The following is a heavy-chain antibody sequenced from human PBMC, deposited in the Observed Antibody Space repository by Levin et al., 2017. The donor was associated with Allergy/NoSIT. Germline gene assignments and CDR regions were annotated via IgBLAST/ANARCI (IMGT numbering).Heavy chain of an antibody. D-gene: IGHD5-24*01. Sequence: GGSLRLSCAASGFTFNTFAMSWVRQAPGKGLEWVSAIIVDGGHTFYADSVKGRFTISRDNSKNTLYLQMDSLRAEDTAVYYCAKGAWLDFWGQGTLVSVSS. V-gene: IGHV3-23*01. J-gene: IGHJ4*02. CDR3: AKGAWLDF. CDR2: IIVDGGHT. CDR1: GFTFNTFA.